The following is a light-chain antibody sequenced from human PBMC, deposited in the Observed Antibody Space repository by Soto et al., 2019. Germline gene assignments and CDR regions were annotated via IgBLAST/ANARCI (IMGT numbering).Light chain of an antibody. Sequence: IQMTQSPSSLSASLGDRVTITCRASQRISGWVAWYQQKPGNAPKLLIYDVSALPRGVPARFSGSGSGTDFTLTISSLEPEDFAVYYCQQRSNWPRTFGQGTKVDIK. V-gene: IGKV1-5*01. CDR1: QRISGW. CDR3: QQRSNWPRT. CDR2: DVS. J-gene: IGKJ1*01.